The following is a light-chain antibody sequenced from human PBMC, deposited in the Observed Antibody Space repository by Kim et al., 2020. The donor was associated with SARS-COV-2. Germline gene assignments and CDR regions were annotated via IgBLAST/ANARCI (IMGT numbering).Light chain of an antibody. V-gene: IGKV3-15*01. CDR1: RGTSSH. Sequence: SPGERRAPPCGAAGRGTSSHVAWYQQKPGQAPRLLISGTSNRAAGIPARFSGSGCGTEFTLTMSRLESEDFAIYYCQQYNNSPLTFGAGTKVDIK. CDR3: QQYNNSPLT. CDR2: GTS. J-gene: IGKJ4*01.